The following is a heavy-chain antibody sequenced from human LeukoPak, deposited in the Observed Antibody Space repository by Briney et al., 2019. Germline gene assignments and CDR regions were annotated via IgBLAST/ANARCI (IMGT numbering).Heavy chain of an antibody. CDR1: GFTFSSYS. CDR3: ARRLRIDAFDI. J-gene: IGHJ3*02. Sequence: GGSLRLSCAASGFTFSSYSMNWVRQAPGKGLQWVSSISSSSSYIYYADSVKGRFTISRDNAKNSLYLQMNSLRAEDTAVYYCARRLRIDAFDIWGQGTMVTVSS. V-gene: IGHV3-21*01. D-gene: IGHD4-17*01. CDR2: ISSSSSYI.